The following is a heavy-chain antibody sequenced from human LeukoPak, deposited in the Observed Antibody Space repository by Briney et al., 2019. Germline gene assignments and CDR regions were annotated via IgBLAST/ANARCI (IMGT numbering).Heavy chain of an antibody. V-gene: IGHV3-20*04. Sequence: PGGSLRLSCAASGFTFDDYGMSWVRQAPGKGLEWVSGINWNGGSTGYADSVKGRFTISRDNAKNSLYLQMNSLRAEDTAIYYCAKARSGTWFWGDSWGQGTLVTVSS. CDR3: AKARSGTWFWGDS. D-gene: IGHD6-25*01. CDR2: INWNGGST. J-gene: IGHJ4*02. CDR1: GFTFDDYG.